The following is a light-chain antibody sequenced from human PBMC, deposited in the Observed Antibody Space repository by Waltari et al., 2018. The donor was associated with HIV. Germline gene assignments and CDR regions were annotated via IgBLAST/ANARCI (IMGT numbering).Light chain of an antibody. CDR1: RSDVGGHNY. Sequence: QSALTQPRSVSGSPGESVTISCTGTRSDVGGHNYVSWYQQHPGKAPKLLIFGVNKRPSGFPDRFSGSKSGNTASLTISGLRADDEADYYCCSYAGNYISVFGGGSKLTV. CDR3: CSYAGNYISV. CDR2: GVN. V-gene: IGLV2-11*01. J-gene: IGLJ2*01.